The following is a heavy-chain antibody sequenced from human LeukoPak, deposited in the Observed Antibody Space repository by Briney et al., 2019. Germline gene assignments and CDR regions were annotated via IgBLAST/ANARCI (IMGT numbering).Heavy chain of an antibody. Sequence: GTLRLSCAASGFTFSSYGMSWVRQPPGKGLEWIGSIYYSGSTYYNPSLKSRVTISVDTSKNQFSLKLSSVTAADTAVYYCARDRSSSWFDYWGQGTLVTVSS. CDR1: GFTFSSYG. D-gene: IGHD6-13*01. CDR3: ARDRSSSWFDY. J-gene: IGHJ4*02. V-gene: IGHV4-39*07. CDR2: IYYSGST.